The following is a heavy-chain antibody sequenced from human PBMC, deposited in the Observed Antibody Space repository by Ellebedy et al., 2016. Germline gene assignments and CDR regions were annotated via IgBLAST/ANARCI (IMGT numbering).Heavy chain of an antibody. CDR1: GFTFRNFF. V-gene: IGHV3-23*01. CDR3: RQGHYADL. D-gene: IGHD4-17*01. CDR2: MRGDGAKT. J-gene: IGHJ4*02. Sequence: GESLKISXVASGFTFRNFFMSWVRQAPGKGLEWVSTMRGDGAKTHLADSVKGRFTISRDSSKNSVYLRMNNLRVEDTAVYYCRQGHYADLWGQGTLVTVSS.